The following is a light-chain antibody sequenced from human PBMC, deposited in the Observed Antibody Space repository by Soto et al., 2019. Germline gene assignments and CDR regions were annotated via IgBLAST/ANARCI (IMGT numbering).Light chain of an antibody. J-gene: IGLJ1*01. CDR3: CSYAGSNTYV. V-gene: IGLV2-23*01. CDR1: SSVVGNYHL. Sequence: QSVLTQPASVSGSPGQSITISCTGTSSVVGNYHLVSWYQQHPGKAPKVVIYEGSKRPSGVSNRFSGFKSGNTASLTISGLQAEDEADYHCCSYAGSNTYVFGNGTKLTV. CDR2: EGS.